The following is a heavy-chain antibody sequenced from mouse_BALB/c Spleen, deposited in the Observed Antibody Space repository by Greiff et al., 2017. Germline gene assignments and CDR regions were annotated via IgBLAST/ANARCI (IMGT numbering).Heavy chain of an antibody. Sequence: VQLKESGAELVRPGASVKLSCTASGFNIKDYYMHWVKQRPEQGLEWIGWIDPENGDTEYAPKFQGKATMTADTSSNTAYLQLSSLTSEDTAVYYCNAGDYEGSYYAVDCWGRGTSVAVSS. CDR3: NAGDYEGSYYAVDC. CDR1: GFNIKDYY. CDR2: IDPENGDT. J-gene: IGHJ4*01. V-gene: IGHV14-4*02. D-gene: IGHD2-4*01.